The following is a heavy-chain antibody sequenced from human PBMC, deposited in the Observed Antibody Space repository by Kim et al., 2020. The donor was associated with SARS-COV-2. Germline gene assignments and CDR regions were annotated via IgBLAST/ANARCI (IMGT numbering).Heavy chain of an antibody. V-gene: IGHV4-39*07. J-gene: IGHJ3*02. D-gene: IGHD3-16*02. CDR3: AREAPYDYVWGSYRPNDAFDI. CDR2: IYYSGST. Sequence: SETLSLTCTVSGGSISSSSYYWGWIRQPPGKGLEWIGSIYYSGSTYYNPSLKSRVTISVDTSKNQFSLKLSSVTAADTAVYYCAREAPYDYVWGSYRPNDAFDIWGQGTMVTVSS. CDR1: GGSISSSSYY.